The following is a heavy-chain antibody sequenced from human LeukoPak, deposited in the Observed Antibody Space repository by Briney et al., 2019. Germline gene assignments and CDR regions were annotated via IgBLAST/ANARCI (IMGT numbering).Heavy chain of an antibody. Sequence: GGSLRLSCAASGFTFGNYGMHWVRQAPGKGPEWVAVIWYDGDRKFYADSVKGRFTISRDNSKNTLYLEMNSLGVDDTAVYYCAKTNSAANYYYYYMDVWGKGTTVTVSS. CDR3: AKTNSAANYYYYYMDV. J-gene: IGHJ6*03. V-gene: IGHV3-33*06. CDR2: IWYDGDRK. D-gene: IGHD2-15*01. CDR1: GFTFGNYG.